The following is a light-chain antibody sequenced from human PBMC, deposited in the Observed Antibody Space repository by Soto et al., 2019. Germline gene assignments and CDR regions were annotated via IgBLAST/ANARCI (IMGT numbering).Light chain of an antibody. V-gene: IGLV2-14*02. CDR1: SSDVGSYDL. Sequence: QSALTQPASVSGSPGQSITISCTGTSSDVGSYDLVSWYQQHPGKAPKLMIYEVSNRPSGVSNRFSGSKSGNTASLTISGLQAEDEADYYCSSYTSSSIDYVFGTGTKVTVL. J-gene: IGLJ1*01. CDR2: EVS. CDR3: SSYTSSSIDYV.